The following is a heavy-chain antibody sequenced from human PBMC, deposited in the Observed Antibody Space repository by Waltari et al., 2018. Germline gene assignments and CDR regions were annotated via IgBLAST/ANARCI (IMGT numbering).Heavy chain of an antibody. V-gene: IGHV3-23*01. Sequence: EVQLLESGGGLVQPGGSLRLSCAASGFTFSSYAMRWVRQAPGEGLEWVSAISGSGGSTYYADSVKGRFTISRDNSKNTLYLQMNSLRAEDTAVYYCAKGEVGAYYFDYWGQGTLVTVSS. D-gene: IGHD1-26*01. J-gene: IGHJ4*02. CDR3: AKGEVGAYYFDY. CDR1: GFTFSSYA. CDR2: ISGSGGST.